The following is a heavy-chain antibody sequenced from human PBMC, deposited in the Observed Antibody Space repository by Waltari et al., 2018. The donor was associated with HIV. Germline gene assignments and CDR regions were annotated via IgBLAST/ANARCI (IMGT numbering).Heavy chain of an antibody. CDR3: ARTGKAAAVYYYYGMDV. V-gene: IGHV4-39*01. D-gene: IGHD6-13*01. Sequence: QLQLQESGPGLVKPSETLSLTCTVSGGSISSSSYYWGWIRQPPGKGLEWIGSIYYSGSTYYNPSLKSLVTISVDTSKNQFSLKLSSVTAADTAVYYCARTGKAAAVYYYYGMDVWGQGTTVTVSS. CDR2: IYYSGST. CDR1: GGSISSSSYY. J-gene: IGHJ6*02.